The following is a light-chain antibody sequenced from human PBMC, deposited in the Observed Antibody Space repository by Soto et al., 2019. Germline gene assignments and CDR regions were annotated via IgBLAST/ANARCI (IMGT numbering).Light chain of an antibody. CDR1: QSVSSN. CDR3: QQYNVWPLY. CDR2: VAS. V-gene: IGKV3-15*01. Sequence: EIVMTQSPATLSVSPGERATLSCSASQSVSSNLAWYQQKPGQTPKLLIYVASTRATGITARFSGSGSGTEFTLTISSLQSEDFAVYYCQQYNVWPLYFGGGTKVEFK. J-gene: IGKJ4*01.